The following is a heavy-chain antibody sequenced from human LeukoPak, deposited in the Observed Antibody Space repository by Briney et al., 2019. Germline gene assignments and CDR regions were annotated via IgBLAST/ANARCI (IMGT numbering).Heavy chain of an antibody. Sequence: SETLSLTCTVSGNSISNYYWTWTRQPPGKGLEWIGYVYYTGSTNYNPSLKSRVTISVDTSKNEFSLKLSSVTAADTAVYHCARITTTVGTDDAFDIWGQGTMVTVPS. CDR2: VYYTGST. J-gene: IGHJ3*02. D-gene: IGHD4-17*01. CDR1: GNSISNYY. V-gene: IGHV4-59*08. CDR3: ARITTTVGTDDAFDI.